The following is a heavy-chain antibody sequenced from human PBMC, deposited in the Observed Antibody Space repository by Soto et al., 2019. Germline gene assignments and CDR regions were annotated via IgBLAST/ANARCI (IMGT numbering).Heavy chain of an antibody. D-gene: IGHD3-22*01. CDR2: ISSSSSTI. Sequence: GGSLRLSYAASGFTFSSYWMSWVRQAPGKGLEWVSYISSSSSTIYYADSVKGRFTISRDNAKNSLYLQMNSLRDEDTAVYYCARDIVVVTSGYYYGMDVWGQGTTVTVSS. CDR3: ARDIVVVTSGYYYGMDV. CDR1: GFTFSSYW. J-gene: IGHJ6*02. V-gene: IGHV3-48*02.